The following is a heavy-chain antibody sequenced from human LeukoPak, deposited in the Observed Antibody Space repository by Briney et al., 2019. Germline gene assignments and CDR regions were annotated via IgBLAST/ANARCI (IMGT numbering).Heavy chain of an antibody. J-gene: IGHJ5*02. CDR2: INPSGGST. V-gene: IGHV1-46*01. Sequence: GASVKVSCTASGYTFTSYYMHWVRQAPGQGLEWMGIINPSGGSTSYAQKFQGRVTMTRDTSTSTVYMELSSLRSEDTAVYYCARDAADIVVVVAAWGGWFDPWGQGTLVTVSS. D-gene: IGHD2-15*01. CDR3: ARDAADIVVVVAAWGGWFDP. CDR1: GYTFTSYY.